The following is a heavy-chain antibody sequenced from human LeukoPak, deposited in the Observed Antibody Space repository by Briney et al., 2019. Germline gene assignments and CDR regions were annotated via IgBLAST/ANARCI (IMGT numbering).Heavy chain of an antibody. CDR2: ISSSSSTI. J-gene: IGHJ6*02. CDR1: GFTFSSYN. D-gene: IGHD5/OR15-5a*01. Sequence: PGGSLRLSCAASGFTFSSYNMNWVRQAPGKGLEWVSYISSSSSTIYYADSVKGRFTISRDNAKNSLYLQMNSLRAEDTAVYYCARDRKVSQYDYYSMDVWGQGTTVTLSS. CDR3: ARDRKVSQYDYYSMDV. V-gene: IGHV3-48*04.